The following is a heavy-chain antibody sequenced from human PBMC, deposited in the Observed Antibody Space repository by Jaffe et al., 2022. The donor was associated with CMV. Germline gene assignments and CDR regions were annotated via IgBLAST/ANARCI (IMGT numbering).Heavy chain of an antibody. J-gene: IGHJ4*02. CDR3: ARVGDIVLMVYEV. Sequence: QVQLQESGPGLVKPSETLSLTCTVSGGSISSYYWSWIRQPPGKGLEWIGYIYYSGSTNYNPSLKSRVTISVDTSKNQFSLKLSSVTAADTAVYYCARVGDIVLMVYEVWGQGTLVTVSS. D-gene: IGHD2-8*01. CDR2: IYYSGST. V-gene: IGHV4-59*01. CDR1: GGSISSYY.